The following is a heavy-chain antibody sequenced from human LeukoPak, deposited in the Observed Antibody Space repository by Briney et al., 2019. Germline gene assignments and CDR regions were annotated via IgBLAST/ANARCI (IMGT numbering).Heavy chain of an antibody. CDR3: ARGQGDSSSWYTLYYFDY. D-gene: IGHD6-13*01. J-gene: IGHJ4*02. V-gene: IGHV1-69*04. Sequence: SVKVSCKASGGTFSSYAISWVRQAPGQGLVWMGRIIPILGIANYAQKFQGRVTITADKSTSTAYMELSSLRSEDTAVYYCARGQGDSSSWYTLYYFDYWGQGTLVTVSS. CDR2: IIPILGIA. CDR1: GGTFSSYA.